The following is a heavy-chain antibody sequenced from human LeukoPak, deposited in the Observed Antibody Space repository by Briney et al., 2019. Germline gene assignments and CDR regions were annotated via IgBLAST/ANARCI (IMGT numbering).Heavy chain of an antibody. CDR1: GGSISSSGYY. CDR3: ARQHGYSYGNVDY. Sequence: SETLSLTCTVSGGSISSSGYYWGWLRQPPGKGLEWIGSIYYSGSTYYNPSLKSRVTISVDTSKNEFSLKVSSVTAADTAVYYCARQHGYSYGNVDYWGQGTLVTVSS. J-gene: IGHJ4*02. V-gene: IGHV4-39*01. D-gene: IGHD5-18*01. CDR2: IYYSGST.